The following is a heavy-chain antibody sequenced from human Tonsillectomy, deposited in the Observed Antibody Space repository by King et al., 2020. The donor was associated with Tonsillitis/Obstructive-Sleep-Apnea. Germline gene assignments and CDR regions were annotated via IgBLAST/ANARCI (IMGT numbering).Heavy chain of an antibody. V-gene: IGHV4-4*02. CDR1: GGSISSSNW. CDR3: ASGYCSSTSCFNWFDP. CDR2: IYHSGST. D-gene: IGHD2-2*01. Sequence: QLQESGPGLVKPSGTLSLTCAVYGGSISSSNWWRWVRQPPGRGLEWIGEIYHSGSTNYNPSLKSRVTISVDKSKNQFSLKLSSVTAADTAVYYCASGYCSSTSCFNWFDPWGQGTLVTVSS. J-gene: IGHJ5*02.